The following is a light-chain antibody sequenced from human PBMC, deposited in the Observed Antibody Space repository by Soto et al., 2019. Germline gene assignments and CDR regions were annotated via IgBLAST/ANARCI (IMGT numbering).Light chain of an antibody. Sequence: DIQMTQSQSSLSASVGDRLTITCLASQSIGKFLNWYQQKPGTAPNLLISAASSLQSGVPSRFSGSGSGTDFTLTISSLQPEDFATYYCQQANSFPLTFGGGTKLDI. CDR3: QQANSFPLT. CDR1: QSIGKF. J-gene: IGKJ4*01. V-gene: IGKV1-12*01. CDR2: AAS.